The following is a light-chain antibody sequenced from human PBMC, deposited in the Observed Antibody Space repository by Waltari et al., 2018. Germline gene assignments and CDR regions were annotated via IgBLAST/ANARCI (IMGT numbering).Light chain of an antibody. CDR3: SSYTSSSTVV. V-gene: IGLV2-14*03. CDR2: DVS. Sequence: QSALTQPASVSGSPGQSITISCTGPSSDVGGYNYVSLYQQHPGKPPKLMIYDVSNRPSGVSNRFSGSKSGNTASLTISGLQAEDEADYYCSSYTSSSTVVFGGGTKLTVL. CDR1: SSDVGGYNY. J-gene: IGLJ2*01.